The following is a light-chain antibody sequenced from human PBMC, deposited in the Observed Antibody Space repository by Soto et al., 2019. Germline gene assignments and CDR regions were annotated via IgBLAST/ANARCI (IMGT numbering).Light chain of an antibody. V-gene: IGKV3-11*01. Sequence: EIVLTQAPATLSLSPGERATLSCMASQNINNYLAWYQQKPGQAPRLVIYTSSNRAAGIPARFSGSGSGTDFTLTISGLEPEDFAIYYCHQRSDWPLTFGGGTKVEIK. J-gene: IGKJ4*01. CDR3: HQRSDWPLT. CDR2: TSS. CDR1: QNINNY.